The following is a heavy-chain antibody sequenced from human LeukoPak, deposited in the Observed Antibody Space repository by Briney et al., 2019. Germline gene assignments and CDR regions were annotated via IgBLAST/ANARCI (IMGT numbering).Heavy chain of an antibody. Sequence: ASVKVSCKASGYTFTSYGISWVRQAPGQGLEWMGWISAYNGNTNYAQKLQGRVTVTTDTSTSTAYMELRSLRSDDTAVYYCARDRSAAGFYYYYGMDVWGQGTTVTVSS. D-gene: IGHD6-13*01. CDR1: GYTFTSYG. V-gene: IGHV1-18*01. J-gene: IGHJ6*02. CDR2: ISAYNGNT. CDR3: ARDRSAAGFYYYYGMDV.